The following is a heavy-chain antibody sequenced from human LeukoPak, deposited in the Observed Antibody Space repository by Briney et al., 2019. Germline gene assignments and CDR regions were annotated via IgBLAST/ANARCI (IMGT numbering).Heavy chain of an antibody. CDR3: ARDQYDTWSRRGNFDS. CDR1: GFTFDSYA. J-gene: IGHJ4*02. Sequence: GVSLRLSCAASGFTFDSYAMTWVRQAPGKGLEWVSGISGSDDNTYYADSVKGRFTISRDNSKNTLYLQMNSLRAEDTAVFYCARDQYDTWSRRGNFDSWGQGTLVIVSS. D-gene: IGHD3-3*01. CDR2: ISGSDDNT. V-gene: IGHV3-23*01.